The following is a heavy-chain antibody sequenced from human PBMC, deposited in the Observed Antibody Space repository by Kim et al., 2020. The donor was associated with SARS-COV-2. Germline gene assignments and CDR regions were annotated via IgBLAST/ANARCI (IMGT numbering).Heavy chain of an antibody. J-gene: IGHJ5*02. D-gene: IGHD7-27*01. CDR2: INPNSGGT. V-gene: IGHV1-2*02. CDR1: GYTFTGYY. CDR3: ARAYSNWGLVNWFDP. Sequence: ASVKVSCKASGYTFTGYYMHWVRQAPGQGLEWMGWINPNSGGTNYAQKFQGRVTMTRDTSISTAYMELSRLRSDDTAVYYCARAYSNWGLVNWFDPWGQGTLVTVSS.